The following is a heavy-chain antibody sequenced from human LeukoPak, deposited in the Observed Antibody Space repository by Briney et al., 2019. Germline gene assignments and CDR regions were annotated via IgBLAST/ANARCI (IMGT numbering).Heavy chain of an antibody. CDR3: ARDLNYNLDF. CDR2: IDNDGGT. D-gene: IGHD1-1*01. J-gene: IGHJ4*02. V-gene: IGHV3-74*01. CDR1: GFTFSHSY. Sequence: PGGSLRLSCAASGFTFSHSYMHWVRQAPGKGLVWVSRIDNDGGTSYADSVKGRFTISRDNAKNTLYLQMNSLRAEDTALYYCARDLNYNLDFWGQGTLVIVSS.